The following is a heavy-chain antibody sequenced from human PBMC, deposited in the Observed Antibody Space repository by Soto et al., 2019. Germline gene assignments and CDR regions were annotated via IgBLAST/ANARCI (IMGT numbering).Heavy chain of an antibody. Sequence: WVRQPPGKGLEWIGYIYYSGSADYNPSLGSRGTISLDTSKNQFSLKLRSVTTADKAVYYCARGVGFVFFYYHMAPRGQATSVPLS. D-gene: IGHD3-10*01. CDR3: ARGVGFVFFYYHMAP. J-gene: IGHJ6*02. CDR2: IYYSGSA. V-gene: IGHV4-59*01.